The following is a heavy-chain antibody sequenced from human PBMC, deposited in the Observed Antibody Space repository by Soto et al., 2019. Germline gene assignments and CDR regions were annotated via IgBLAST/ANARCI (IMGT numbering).Heavy chain of an antibody. J-gene: IGHJ3*02. CDR3: ARDGSGGTYGDNAFEI. V-gene: IGHV4-59*12. CDR2: FSYSGTT. D-gene: IGHD1-26*01. Sequence: PSETLSLTCTVSGGSITSYYWSWFRQPPGKGLEWIGYFSYSGTTNYTPSLKSRVTISVDTSKNQFSLKLSSVTAADTAVYYCARDGSGGTYGDNAFEIWGQGTLVTVSS. CDR1: GGSITSYY.